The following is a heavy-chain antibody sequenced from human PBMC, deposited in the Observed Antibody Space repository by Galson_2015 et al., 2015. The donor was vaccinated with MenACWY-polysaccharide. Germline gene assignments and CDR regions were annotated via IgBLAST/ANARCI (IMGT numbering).Heavy chain of an antibody. Sequence: SLRLGCAGAEVTVSRTWMHWVRQVAGTGLVCHSPVTGVGSCTSVAHCGVVRSPTARYKAERTACVDMNSLRSEDTAVYYCARQCGLGKTGTPSCMDVWGQGTTVTVSS. D-gene: IGHD1-1*01. J-gene: IGHJ6*02. CDR2: VTGVGSCT. CDR1: EVTVSRTW. CDR3: ARQCGLGKTGTPSCMDV. V-gene: IGHV3-74*01.